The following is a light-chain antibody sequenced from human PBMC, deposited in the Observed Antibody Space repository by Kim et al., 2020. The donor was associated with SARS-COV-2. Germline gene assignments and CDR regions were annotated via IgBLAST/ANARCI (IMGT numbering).Light chain of an antibody. CDR1: QSVSSSY. V-gene: IGKV3-20*01. CDR2: GAS. CDR3: QQYGSSPFMYS. J-gene: IGKJ2*03. Sequence: EIVLTQSPGTLSLSPGERATLSCRASQSVSSSYLAWYQKKAGQAPRLVLHGASSKATGIPDRFSGSGSGTDFTLTISRLEAEDLVVYYCQQYGSSPFMYSFGQGTKLEI.